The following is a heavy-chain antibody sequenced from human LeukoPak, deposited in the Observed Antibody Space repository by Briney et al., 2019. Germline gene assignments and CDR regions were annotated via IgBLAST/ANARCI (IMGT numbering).Heavy chain of an antibody. V-gene: IGHV1-18*01. CDR2: ISANDGNT. CDR3: ARAGGYGDTWYFDL. Sequence: ASVKVSCKASGYTFTSYGISWVRQAPGQGLEWMGWISANDGNTNYAQKLQGRVTMTTDTSTSTAYMELRSLRSDDTAVYYCARAGGYGDTWYFDLWGRGTLVTVSS. J-gene: IGHJ2*01. D-gene: IGHD4-17*01. CDR1: GYTFTSYG.